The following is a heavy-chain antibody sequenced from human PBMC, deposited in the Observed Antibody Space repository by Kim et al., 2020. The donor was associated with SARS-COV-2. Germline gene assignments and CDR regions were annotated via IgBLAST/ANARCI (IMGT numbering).Heavy chain of an antibody. Sequence: LSLTCAASGFTFSSYSMSWVRQAPGKGLEWVSAISGSGGSTYYADSVKGRFTISRDNSKNTLYLQMNSLRADDTAVYYRAKTPYWSNYAKFDYWGQG. CDR3: AKTPYWSNYAKFDY. J-gene: IGHJ4*02. D-gene: IGHD4-4*01. CDR1: GFTFSSYS. CDR2: ISGSGGST. V-gene: IGHV3-23*01.